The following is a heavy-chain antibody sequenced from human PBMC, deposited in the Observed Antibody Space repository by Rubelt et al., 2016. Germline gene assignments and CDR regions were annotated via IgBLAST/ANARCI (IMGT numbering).Heavy chain of an antibody. J-gene: IGHJ4*02. D-gene: IGHD6-13*01. Sequence: QVQLQQWGAGLLKPSETLSLTCAVYGGSFSGYYWSWIRQPPGKGLEWIGEINHSGSTNYNPSLKSRVTISVDTSKNQFSLNRGLVTAADTALYYCARLYSSTWTPYYFDYWGQGTLVTVSS. CDR2: INHSGST. CDR1: GGSFSGYY. CDR3: ARLYSSTWTPYYFDY. V-gene: IGHV4-34*01.